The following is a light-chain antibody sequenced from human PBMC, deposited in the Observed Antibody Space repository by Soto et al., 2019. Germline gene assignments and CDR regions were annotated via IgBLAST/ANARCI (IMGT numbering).Light chain of an antibody. CDR1: QSVSNN. V-gene: IGKV3-15*01. Sequence: EIVMTQSPATLSVSPGERATLSCRASQSVSNNLAWYQQKPGQAPRLLIYGASTRAAGIPARFSGSGSGTEFTRTIGSLQSDDFAVYDCQQYNNWAITFGQGTRLVIK. CDR2: GAS. CDR3: QQYNNWAIT. J-gene: IGKJ5*01.